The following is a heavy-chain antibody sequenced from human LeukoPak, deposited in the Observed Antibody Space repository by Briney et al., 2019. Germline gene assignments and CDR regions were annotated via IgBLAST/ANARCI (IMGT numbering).Heavy chain of an antibody. D-gene: IGHD1-26*01. CDR1: GFTFSIYI. J-gene: IGHJ4*02. CDR2: ISTTSSTI. V-gene: IGHV3-48*01. Sequence: GGSLRLSCAASGFTFSIYIMNWVRQAPGKGLEWVSYISTTSSTIYYADSVKGRFTISRDNAKSSLYLQMNSLRAEDTAVYYCARQVREWELSFDYWGQGTLVTVSS. CDR3: ARQVREWELSFDY.